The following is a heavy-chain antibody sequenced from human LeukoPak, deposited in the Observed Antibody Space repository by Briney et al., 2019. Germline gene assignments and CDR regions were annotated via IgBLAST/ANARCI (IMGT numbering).Heavy chain of an antibody. CDR2: IIPILGIA. J-gene: IGHJ4*02. Sequence: SVKVSCKASGGTFSSYAISWVRQAPGQGLEWMGRIIPILGIANYAQKLQGRVTITADKSTSTAYMELSSLRSEDTAVYYCARAGYDSSGYYKDWGQGTLVTVSS. D-gene: IGHD3-22*01. CDR1: GGTFSSYA. V-gene: IGHV1-69*04. CDR3: ARAGYDSSGYYKD.